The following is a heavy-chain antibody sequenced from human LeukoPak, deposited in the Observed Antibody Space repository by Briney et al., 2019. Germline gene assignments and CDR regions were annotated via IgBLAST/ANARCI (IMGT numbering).Heavy chain of an antibody. D-gene: IGHD1-26*01. Sequence: ASVKVSCKASGYTFTSYDINWARQATGQGLEWMGWMNPNSGNTGYAQKFQGRVTMTRNTSISTAYMELSSLRSEDTAVYYCARVFRRELLGLPVYWGQGTLVTVSS. CDR3: ARVFRRELLGLPVY. J-gene: IGHJ4*02. V-gene: IGHV1-8*01. CDR1: GYTFTSYD. CDR2: MNPNSGNT.